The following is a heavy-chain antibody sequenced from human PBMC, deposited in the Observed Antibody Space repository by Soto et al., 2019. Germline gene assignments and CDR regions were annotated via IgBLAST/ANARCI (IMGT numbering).Heavy chain of an antibody. Sequence: PGVSLRLSCAASGFTFRSYAMHWVRQAPGKGLEWVAVISYDGSNKYYADSVKGRFTISRDNSKNTLYLQMNGLRAEDTAVYYCARVWGDYWGQGTLVSVSS. J-gene: IGHJ4*02. V-gene: IGHV3-30-3*01. D-gene: IGHD1-26*01. CDR1: GFTFRSYA. CDR2: ISYDGSNK. CDR3: ARVWGDY.